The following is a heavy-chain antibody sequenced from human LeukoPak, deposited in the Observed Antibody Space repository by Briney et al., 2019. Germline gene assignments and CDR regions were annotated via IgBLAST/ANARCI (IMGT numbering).Heavy chain of an antibody. Sequence: GGSLRLSCAASGFTFSSYAMSWVRQAPGKGLEWVSLISGSGGSTYYADSVKGRFTISRDNSKNTLYLQMNSLRAEDATEQYCAKIDWQEFFGSSGYCYGALDIWGQGPGVTVSS. J-gene: IGHJ3*02. D-gene: IGHD3-22*01. V-gene: IGHV3-23*01. CDR1: GFTFSSYA. CDR2: ISGSGGST. CDR3: AKIDWQEFFGSSGYCYGALDI.